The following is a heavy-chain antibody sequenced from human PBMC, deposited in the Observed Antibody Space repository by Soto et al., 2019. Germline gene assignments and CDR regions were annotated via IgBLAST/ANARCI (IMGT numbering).Heavy chain of an antibody. CDR2: IIPIFGTA. CDR3: ARVGSAYYYGSGSYSPFDY. Sequence: QVQLVQAGAEVKKPGSSVKVSCKASGGTFSSYAISWVLQAPGQGLEWMGGIIPIFGTANYAQKFQGRVTITADESTSTAYMELSRLRSEDTAVYYCARVGSAYYYGSGSYSPFDYWGQATLVTVSS. D-gene: IGHD3-10*01. CDR1: GGTFSSYA. J-gene: IGHJ4*02. V-gene: IGHV1-69*01.